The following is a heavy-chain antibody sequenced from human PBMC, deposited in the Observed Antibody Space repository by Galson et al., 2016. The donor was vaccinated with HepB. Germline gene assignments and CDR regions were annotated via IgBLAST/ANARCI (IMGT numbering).Heavy chain of an antibody. CDR3: ARETHLGTAPGYYGMDV. CDR2: IWYDGSNK. D-gene: IGHD1-1*01. V-gene: IGHV3-33*01. CDR1: GFTLSGYG. J-gene: IGHJ6*02. Sequence: SLRLSCAASGFTLSGYGMHWVRQAPGKGLEWVAVIWYDGSNKHYADSVKGRFTISRDNSKNTLYLHMISLRVEDAALYYCARETHLGTAPGYYGMDVWGQGTTVTFSS.